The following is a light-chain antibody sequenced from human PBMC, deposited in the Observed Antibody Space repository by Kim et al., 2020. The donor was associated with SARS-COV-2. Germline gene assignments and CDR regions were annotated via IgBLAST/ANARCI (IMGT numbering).Light chain of an antibody. Sequence: DIQMAQSPSSLSASVGDSITLTCRASQFITKYLNWYQQKPGRAPKLLIYTATDLQSGVPARFSGSGSGTEFTLTISNLQPEDFAVYYCQQSYNSPLTFGGGTKVDIK. V-gene: IGKV1-39*01. J-gene: IGKJ4*01. CDR1: QFITKY. CDR3: QQSYNSPLT. CDR2: TAT.